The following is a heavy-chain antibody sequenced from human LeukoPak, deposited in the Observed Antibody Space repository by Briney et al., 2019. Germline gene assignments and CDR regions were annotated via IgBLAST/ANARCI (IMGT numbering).Heavy chain of an antibody. D-gene: IGHD1-26*01. CDR1: GGSISSYY. CDR3: ARLGTLVGATTVDP. Sequence: SETLSLTCTVSGGSISSYYWSWIRQPPGKGLEWVGYICYSGSTNYNPSLKSRVTISVDTSKNQFSLKLSSVTAADTAVYYCARLGTLVGATTVDPWGQGTLVTVSS. V-gene: IGHV4-59*08. J-gene: IGHJ5*02. CDR2: ICYSGST.